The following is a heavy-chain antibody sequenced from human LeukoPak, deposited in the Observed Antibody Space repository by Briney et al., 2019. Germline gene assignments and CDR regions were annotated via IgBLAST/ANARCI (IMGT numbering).Heavy chain of an antibody. CDR3: ARGTVTTYYFDY. D-gene: IGHD4-17*01. J-gene: IGHJ4*02. CDR1: GASITTYY. V-gene: IGHV4-59*01. Sequence: PSETLSLTCTVSGASITTYYWSWLRQPPGKGLEWIGYIYYNGGTNYNPSLKSRVTMSVDTSKHQLSLKLSSVTAADTAVYYCARGTVTTYYFDYWGQGALVTVSS. CDR2: IYYNGGT.